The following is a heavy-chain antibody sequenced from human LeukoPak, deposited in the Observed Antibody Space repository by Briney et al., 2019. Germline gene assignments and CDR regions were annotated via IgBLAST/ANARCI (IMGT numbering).Heavy chain of an antibody. CDR1: GFTFSSYA. J-gene: IGHJ4*02. D-gene: IGHD1-26*01. V-gene: IGHV3-23*01. Sequence: TGGSLRLSCAASGFTFSSYAMSWVRQAPGKGLEWVSAISGSGGSTFYSDSVKGRFTISRDNSKNTLYLQMGSLRAEDMAVYYCAREIDGSCDYWGQGTLVTVSS. CDR2: ISGSGGST. CDR3: AREIDGSCDY.